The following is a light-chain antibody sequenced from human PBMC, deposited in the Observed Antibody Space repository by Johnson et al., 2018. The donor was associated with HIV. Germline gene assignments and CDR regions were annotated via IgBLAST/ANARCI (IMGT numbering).Light chain of an antibody. Sequence: QSVLTQPPSVSAAPGQKVTISCSGSSSDMGNYAVSWYQQLPGTAPKLLIYENNKRPSGIPDRFSGSKSGTSASLAISGLRAEDEADYLCAAWDDKLIGTYVFGAGTQVTVL. CDR1: SSDMGNYA. J-gene: IGLJ1*01. V-gene: IGLV1-41*02. CDR3: AAWDDKLIGTYV. CDR2: ENN.